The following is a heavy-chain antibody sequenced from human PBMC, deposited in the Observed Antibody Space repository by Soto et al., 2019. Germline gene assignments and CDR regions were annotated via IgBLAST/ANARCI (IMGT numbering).Heavy chain of an antibody. Sequence: QVTLKESGPVLVKPTETLTLTCTVSGFSLNNARMGVSWIRQPPGKALEWLAHIFSNDEKSHSTSLKSRLTISKDTSKSQVVLTMTNMDPVDTATYYCARMDRDYYYYGMDVWGQGTTVTVSS. V-gene: IGHV2-26*01. CDR2: IFSNDEK. J-gene: IGHJ6*02. CDR1: GFSLNNARMG. CDR3: ARMDRDYYYYGMDV.